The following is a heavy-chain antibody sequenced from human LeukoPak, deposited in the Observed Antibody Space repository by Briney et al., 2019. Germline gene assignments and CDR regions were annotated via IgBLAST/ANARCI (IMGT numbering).Heavy chain of an antibody. CDR3: ARDGGVRLGELFFDY. D-gene: IGHD3-16*01. Sequence: GGSLRLSCTASGFTFSSYAMHWVRQAPGKGLEYVSAISSNGGSTYYANSVKGRFTISRDNSKNTLYLQMGSLRAEDMAVYYCARDGGVRLGELFFDYWGQGTLVTVSS. V-gene: IGHV3-64*01. CDR1: GFTFSSYA. CDR2: ISSNGGST. J-gene: IGHJ4*02.